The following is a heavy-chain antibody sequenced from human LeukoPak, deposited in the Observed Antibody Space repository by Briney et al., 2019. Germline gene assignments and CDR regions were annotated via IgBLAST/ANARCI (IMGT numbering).Heavy chain of an antibody. V-gene: IGHV1-18*01. J-gene: IGHJ4*02. D-gene: IGHD2-21*01. CDR2: ISPYNGNA. CDR1: GSTFTSFA. CDR3: ARSSSVTIPGYYFDY. Sequence: ASVKVSCKASGSTFTSFAFSWVRQAPGQGLEWMGWISPYNGNAKYAQKLQGRVTMTTDTSTSTAYMELRSLRSDDTAVYYCARSSSVTIPGYYFDYWGQGTLVTVSS.